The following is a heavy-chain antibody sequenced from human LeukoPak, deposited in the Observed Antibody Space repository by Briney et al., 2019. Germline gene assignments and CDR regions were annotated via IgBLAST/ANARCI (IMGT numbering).Heavy chain of an antibody. CDR1: GGSFSGYY. CDR2: INHSGST. J-gene: IGHJ6*03. Sequence: SETLFLTCAVYGGSFSGYYWSWIRQPPGKGLEWIGEINHSGSTNYNPSLKSRVTISVDTSKNQFSLKLSSVTAADTAVYYCARGFPYYDFWSGYYPKNYYYYMDVWGKGTTVTVSS. V-gene: IGHV4-34*01. CDR3: ARGFPYYDFWSGYYPKNYYYYMDV. D-gene: IGHD3-3*01.